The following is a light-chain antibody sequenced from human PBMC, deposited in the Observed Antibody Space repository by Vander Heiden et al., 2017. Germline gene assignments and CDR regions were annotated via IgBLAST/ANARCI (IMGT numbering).Light chain of an antibody. CDR1: QIISSW. CDR2: KAS. J-gene: IGKJ1*01. Sequence: DIQMTPSPSTLSASVGDRVTITCRASQIISSWLAWYQQKPGKAPKLLIYKASSLESGVPSRFSGSGSGTEFTLTINSLQPDDSATYYCQQYNSYWTFVQGTKVEIK. CDR3: QQYNSYWT. V-gene: IGKV1-5*03.